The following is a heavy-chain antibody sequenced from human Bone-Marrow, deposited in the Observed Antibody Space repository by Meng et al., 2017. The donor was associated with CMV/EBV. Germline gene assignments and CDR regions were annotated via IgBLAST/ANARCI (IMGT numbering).Heavy chain of an antibody. CDR1: GYTFTSYG. J-gene: IGHJ4*02. CDR2: ISAYNGNT. CDR3: ASTSSSGWLDY. V-gene: IGHV1-18*01. D-gene: IGHD6-19*01. Sequence: ASVKVSCKASGYTFTSYGISWVRQAPGQGLEWMGWISAYNGNTNYAQKLQGRVTMTTDTSTSTAYMELRSLRSDDTAVYYRASTSSSGWLDYWGQGTLVTVSS.